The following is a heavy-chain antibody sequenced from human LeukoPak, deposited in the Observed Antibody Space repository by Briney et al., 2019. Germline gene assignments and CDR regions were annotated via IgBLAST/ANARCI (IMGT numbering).Heavy chain of an antibody. V-gene: IGHV1-2*04. CDR1: GYTFTGYY. Sequence: ASVKVSCKASGYTFTGYYMHWVRQAPGQGLEWMGWINPNSGGTNYAQKFQGWVTMTRDTSISTAYMELSRLRSDDTAVYYCARAPGIAAAGTYMDVWGQGTTVTVSS. CDR2: INPNSGGT. J-gene: IGHJ6*02. D-gene: IGHD6-13*01. CDR3: ARAPGIAAAGTYMDV.